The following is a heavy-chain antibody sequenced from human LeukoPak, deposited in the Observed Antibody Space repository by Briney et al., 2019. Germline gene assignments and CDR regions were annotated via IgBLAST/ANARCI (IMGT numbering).Heavy chain of an antibody. J-gene: IGHJ4*02. CDR2: FDPEDGET. D-gene: IGHD2-15*01. CDR3: ATTRWNCSGGSCYKEHYFDY. CDR1: GYTLTELS. Sequence: ASVKVSCKVSGYTLTELSMHWVRQAPGKGLEWMGGFDPEDGETIYAQKFQGRVTMTEDTSTDTAYMELSSLRSEDTAVYYCATTRWNCSGGSCYKEHYFDYWGQGTLVTVSS. V-gene: IGHV1-24*01.